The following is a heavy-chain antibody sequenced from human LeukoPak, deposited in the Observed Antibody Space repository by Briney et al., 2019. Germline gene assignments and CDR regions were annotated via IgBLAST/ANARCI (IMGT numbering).Heavy chain of an antibody. J-gene: IGHJ3*01. D-gene: IGHD3-22*01. V-gene: IGHV3-30-3*01. Sequence: GRSLRLSCAAPGFTFSSYAMHWVRQAPGKGLEWVAVISYDGSNKYYADSVKGRFTISRDNSKNTLYLQMNSLRAEDTAVYYCARLGVTMIVVADAFDLWGQGTMVTVSS. CDR2: ISYDGSNK. CDR1: GFTFSSYA. CDR3: ARLGVTMIVVADAFDL.